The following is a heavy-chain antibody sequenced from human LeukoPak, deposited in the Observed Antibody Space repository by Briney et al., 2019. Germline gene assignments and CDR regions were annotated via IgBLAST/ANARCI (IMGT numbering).Heavy chain of an antibody. CDR2: INPNGGAT. Sequence: ASVKVSCKASGYTFVDYYMHWVRQAPGQGLEWMGWINPNGGATDYAQNFRGRVTLTRDTSISTAYMELSSLRSDDTAVCFCARSGYNSGWAFDYWGQGTLVTVSS. CDR3: ARSGYNSGWAFDY. J-gene: IGHJ4*02. CDR1: GYTFVDYY. V-gene: IGHV1-2*02. D-gene: IGHD6-19*01.